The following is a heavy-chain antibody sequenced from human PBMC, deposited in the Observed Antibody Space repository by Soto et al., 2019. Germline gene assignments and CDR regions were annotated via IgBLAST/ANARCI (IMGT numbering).Heavy chain of an antibody. CDR3: ARIEMASIK. CDR1: GASIRSGGYY. Sequence: QVQMQESGPGLVKPSQTLSLTCSVSGASIRSGGYYWSWLRQSPGKGLEWIGHIYYTGSTFYSPSLKSRLTISLDTSTNQFSLDLRSVTAADTAMYYCARIEMASIKWGRGTLVTVAS. J-gene: IGHJ4*02. V-gene: IGHV4-31*03. CDR2: IYYTGST.